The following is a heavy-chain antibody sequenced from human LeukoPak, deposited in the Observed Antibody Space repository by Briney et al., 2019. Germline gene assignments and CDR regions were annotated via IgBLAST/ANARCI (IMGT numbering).Heavy chain of an antibody. CDR3: ARPAYYYDSSGYYGGDY. CDR1: GGSFSGYY. Sequence: SETLSLTCAVYGGSFSGYYWSWIRQPPGKGLEWIGEINHSGSTNYNLSLKSRVTISVDTSKNQFSLKLSSVTAADTAVYYCARPAYYYDSSGYYGGDYWGQGTLVTVSS. J-gene: IGHJ4*02. D-gene: IGHD3-22*01. CDR2: INHSGST. V-gene: IGHV4-34*01.